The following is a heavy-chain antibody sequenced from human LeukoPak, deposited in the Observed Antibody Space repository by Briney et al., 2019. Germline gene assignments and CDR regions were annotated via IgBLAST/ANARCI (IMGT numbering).Heavy chain of an antibody. J-gene: IGHJ4*02. CDR2: IYSGGST. D-gene: IGHD3/OR15-3a*01. V-gene: IGHV3-66*01. Sequence: GGPLRLSCAASGFTVSSNYMSWVRQAPGKGLEWVSIIYSGGSTYYADSVKGRFTISRDNSKNTLYLQMNSLRAEDTAVYYCAKAPWTDYWGQGTLVTVSS. CDR3: AKAPWTDY. CDR1: GFTVSSNY.